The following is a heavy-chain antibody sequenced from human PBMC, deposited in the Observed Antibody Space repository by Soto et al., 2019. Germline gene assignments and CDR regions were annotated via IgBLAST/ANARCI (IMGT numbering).Heavy chain of an antibody. Sequence: EVQLVESGGGLVQPGGSLRLSCAASGFTFSSYWMHWVRQAPGKGLVWVSHINSDGSSTSYADSVKGRFTISRDNAKNTLYLQMNSLRAEDTAVYYCARARCSSTSCYAGFYFDYWGQGTLVTVSS. D-gene: IGHD2-2*01. CDR1: GFTFSSYW. V-gene: IGHV3-74*01. CDR3: ARARCSSTSCYAGFYFDY. J-gene: IGHJ4*02. CDR2: INSDGSST.